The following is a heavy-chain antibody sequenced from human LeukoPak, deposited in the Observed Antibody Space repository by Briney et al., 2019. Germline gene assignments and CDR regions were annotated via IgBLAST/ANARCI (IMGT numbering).Heavy chain of an antibody. CDR3: ARGEVVAGTPGQNSWDS. D-gene: IGHD6-19*01. J-gene: IGHJ4*02. V-gene: IGHV4-34*01. Sequence: PSDTLSLTCAVYGGSFSGYYWSWIRQPPGKGLEWIGEINHSGSTNYNPSLKSRVTISVDTSKNQFSLKLSSVTAADTAVYYCARGEVVAGTPGQNSWDSWGQGILVTVSS. CDR1: GGSFSGYY. CDR2: INHSGST.